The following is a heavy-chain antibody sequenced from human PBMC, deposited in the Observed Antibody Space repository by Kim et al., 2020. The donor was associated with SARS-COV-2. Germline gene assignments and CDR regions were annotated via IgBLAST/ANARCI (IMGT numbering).Heavy chain of an antibody. CDR3: ARDRSASYLLDD. D-gene: IGHD1-26*01. Sequence: YYADSVKGRFTISRDDAKNSLYVQMNSLRDEDTAVYYCARDRSASYLLDDWGQGTLVTVSS. V-gene: IGHV3-48*02. J-gene: IGHJ4*02.